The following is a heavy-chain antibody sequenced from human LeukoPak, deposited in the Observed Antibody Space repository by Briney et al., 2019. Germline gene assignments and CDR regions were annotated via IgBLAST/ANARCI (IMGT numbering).Heavy chain of an antibody. Sequence: ASVKVSCRVSRYTLNELSMHWVRQALGKCLDWMVGFDPEDGETIYAQKLQGRVTMTEDTSTDTAYMELSSLRSEDTAVYYCATGGSGWYDLPYFDYWGQGTLVTVSS. CDR3: ATGGSGWYDLPYFDY. J-gene: IGHJ4*02. V-gene: IGHV1-24*01. CDR2: FDPEDGET. CDR1: RYTLNELS. D-gene: IGHD6-19*01.